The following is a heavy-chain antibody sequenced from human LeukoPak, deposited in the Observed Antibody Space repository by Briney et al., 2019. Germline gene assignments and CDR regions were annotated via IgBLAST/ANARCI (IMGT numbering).Heavy chain of an antibody. V-gene: IGHV3-23*01. CDR2: ISGSGGST. J-gene: IGHJ4*02. CDR1: GFTFSSYA. Sequence: GGSLRLSCAASGFTFSSYAMSWVRQAPGKGLEWVSTISGSGGSTYYADSVKGRFTISRGNSENILYLQMNSLRAEDTAVYYCAKQVFGRPSRFDYWGQGTLVTVSS. CDR3: AKQVFGRPSRFDY. D-gene: IGHD3-16*01.